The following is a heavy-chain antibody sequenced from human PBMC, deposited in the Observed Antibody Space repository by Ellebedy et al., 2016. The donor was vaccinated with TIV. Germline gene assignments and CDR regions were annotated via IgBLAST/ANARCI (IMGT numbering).Heavy chain of an antibody. V-gene: IGHV4-34*01. CDR1: GGSLSGYY. CDR3: ARHGGGWYFDL. D-gene: IGHD5-24*01. Sequence: SETLSLTXAVYGGSLSGYYWTWIRQPPGKGLEWIGEIHHRGSTNYNPSFKSRISISEDTSMNQFSLRLDSVTAADTAVYYCARHGGGWYFDLWGRGTLVSV. CDR2: IHHRGST. J-gene: IGHJ2*01.